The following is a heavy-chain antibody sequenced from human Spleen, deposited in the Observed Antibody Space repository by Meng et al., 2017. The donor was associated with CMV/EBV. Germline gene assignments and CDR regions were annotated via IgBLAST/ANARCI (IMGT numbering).Heavy chain of an antibody. V-gene: IGHV3-30-3*01. Sequence: LSLTCSASGFPFRAYAMHWVRQAPGKGLQWVAVISHDATKTYFADPVRGRFTVSRDNSKNTMYLQMSSLRPEDTALYHCARGAEELYCSGATCYKVDFQLGGQGTGVTVSS. D-gene: IGHD2-2*02. CDR3: ARGAEELYCSGATCYKVDFQL. CDR2: ISHDATKT. J-gene: IGHJ1*01. CDR1: GFPFRAYA.